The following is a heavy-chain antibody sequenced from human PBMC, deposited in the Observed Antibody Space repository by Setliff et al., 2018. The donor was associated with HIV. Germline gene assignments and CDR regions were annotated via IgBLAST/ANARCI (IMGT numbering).Heavy chain of an antibody. J-gene: IGHJ4*02. D-gene: IGHD4-17*01. V-gene: IGHV1-8*03. Sequence: ASVKVSCKASGYTFINYDLNWVRQATGQGLEWMGWMNPNNGNTGYAQKFQGRVTITRDTSASTAYMELSSLRSEDTAVYYCARGHDYGDSYFDYWGQGTLVTVSS. CDR1: GYTFINYD. CDR3: ARGHDYGDSYFDY. CDR2: MNPNNGNT.